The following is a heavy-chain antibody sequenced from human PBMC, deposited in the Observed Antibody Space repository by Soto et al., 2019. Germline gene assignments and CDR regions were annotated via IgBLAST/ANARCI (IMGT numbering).Heavy chain of an antibody. V-gene: IGHV1-3*01. CDR2: INAGNGNT. J-gene: IGHJ4*02. D-gene: IGHD2-21*01. Sequence: ASVKVSCKASGYTFTSYAMHWVRQAPGQRLEWMGRINAGNGNTKYSQKFQGRVTITADESTNTAYMELSSLRSDDTAVYYCAKTPPRTSATAYYFDYWGQGTLVTVSS. CDR3: AKTPPRTSATAYYFDY. CDR1: GYTFTSYA.